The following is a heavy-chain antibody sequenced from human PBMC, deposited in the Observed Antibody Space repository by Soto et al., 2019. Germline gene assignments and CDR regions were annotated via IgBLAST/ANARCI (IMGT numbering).Heavy chain of an antibody. J-gene: IGHJ4*02. CDR3: AKYSTSWRGGQFDY. D-gene: IGHD6-13*01. V-gene: IGHV3-23*01. CDR1: GFTFSSYA. CDR2: VSSSGGSI. Sequence: GGSLRLSCAASGFTFSSYAMHWVRQAPGKGLEWVLAVSSSGGSIYYADSVKGRFTISRDNSKNTLYLQMNSLRAEDTAVYYCAKYSTSWRGGQFDYWGQGTLVTVSS.